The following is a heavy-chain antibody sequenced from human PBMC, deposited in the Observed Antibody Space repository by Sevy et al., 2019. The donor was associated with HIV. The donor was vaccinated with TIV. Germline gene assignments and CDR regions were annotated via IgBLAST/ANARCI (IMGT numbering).Heavy chain of an antibody. CDR3: ARRGPSTVHDAFDI. CDR1: GFTFSNYA. J-gene: IGHJ3*02. Sequence: GGSLRLSCAASGFTFSNYAIHWVRQAPGKGLEWVSSISGLSNYKFYADSMKGRFTISRDNAENSIYLQMNSLRAEDTAVYFCARRGPSTVHDAFDIWGQGTMVTVSS. D-gene: IGHD4-17*01. V-gene: IGHV3-21*01. CDR2: ISGLSNYK.